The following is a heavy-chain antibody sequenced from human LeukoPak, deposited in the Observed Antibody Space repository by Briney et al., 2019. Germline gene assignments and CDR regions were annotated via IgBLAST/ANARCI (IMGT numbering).Heavy chain of an antibody. J-gene: IGHJ4*02. D-gene: IGHD1-26*01. CDR2: ISYDGSNK. CDR3: ARDLSSASYGDYFDY. CDR1: GFTFSSYA. Sequence: GGSLRLSCAASGFTFSSYAMHWVRQAPGKGLEWVAVISYDGSNKYYADSVKGRFTISRDNSKNTLYLQMNSLRAEDTAVYYCARDLSSASYGDYFDYWGQGTLVTVSS. V-gene: IGHV3-30-3*01.